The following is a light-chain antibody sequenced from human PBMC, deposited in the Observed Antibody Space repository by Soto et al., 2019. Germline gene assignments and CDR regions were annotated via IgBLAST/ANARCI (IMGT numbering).Light chain of an antibody. CDR1: QSIRSY. CDR2: GAS. V-gene: IGKV1-39*01. J-gene: IGKJ4*01. Sequence: QMTQSPSSLSASVGDRVTITCRASQSIRSYLCWYQQQPGKAPKLLINGASTLQSGVPSRFSGTGSGTDFILTISSLQPEDFATYYCHQTSSPPLSFGGGTKVEIK. CDR3: HQTSSPPLS.